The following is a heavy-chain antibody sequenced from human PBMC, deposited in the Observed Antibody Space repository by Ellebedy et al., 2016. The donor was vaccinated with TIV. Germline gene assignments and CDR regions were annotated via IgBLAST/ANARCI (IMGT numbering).Heavy chain of an antibody. CDR1: GFNFGDHK. V-gene: IGHV3-30*19. D-gene: IGHD2-21*01. Sequence: GGSLRLSXVASGFNFGDHKIHWVRRAPGKGLEWLAVISFDGNIKDYASSVKGRFTISRDNSRNTVHLQMSSLKPEDTALYYCARDKGLVVADGTPDILDVWGQGTMVIVSS. J-gene: IGHJ3*01. CDR2: ISFDGNIK. CDR3: ARDKGLVVADGTPDILDV.